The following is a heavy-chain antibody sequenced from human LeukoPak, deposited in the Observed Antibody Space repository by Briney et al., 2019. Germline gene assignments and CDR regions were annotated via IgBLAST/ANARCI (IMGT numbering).Heavy chain of an antibody. D-gene: IGHD3-10*01. J-gene: IGHJ4*02. V-gene: IGHV3-9*01. CDR2: INWDSGSA. CDR1: GFTFDDYA. Sequence: GGSLRLSCAASGFTFDDYAMHWVRQSPGKGLEWVSGINWDSGSAGYAASVKGRFTISRDNAKNSLYLQMNSLRPEDTALYYCARAPSRNYFYGSGSAYDYWGQGTLVTVSS. CDR3: ARAPSRNYFYGSGSAYDY.